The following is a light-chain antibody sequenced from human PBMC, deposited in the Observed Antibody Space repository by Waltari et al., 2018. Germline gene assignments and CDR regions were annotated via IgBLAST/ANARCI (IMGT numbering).Light chain of an antibody. CDR1: SGHSNYT. J-gene: IGLJ3*02. V-gene: IGLV4-69*01. CDR3: QTWATGIR. CDR2: VNSDGSH. Sequence: QLVLTQSPSASASLGASVKLTCTLGSGHSNYTIAWHQQQPEKGPRYLMRVNSDGSHIMGDGIPDRFSGSSSGAERYLFIFSLQSEDEADYYCQTWATGIRFGGGTKLTVL.